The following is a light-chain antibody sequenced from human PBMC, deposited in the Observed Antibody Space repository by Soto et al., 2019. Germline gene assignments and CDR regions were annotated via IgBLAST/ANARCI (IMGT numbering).Light chain of an antibody. J-gene: IGLJ1*01. CDR3: CSYAGNYTRV. Sequence: QSALTQPGSVSGSPGQSVTISCTGTSSDVGGYNYVSSYQQHPGKAPKLMIYDVGKRPSGVPDRFSGSKSDNPASLTTPGLQAEDEADYDSCSYAGNYTRVFGTGTKHTLL. V-gene: IGLV2-11*01. CDR1: SSDVGGYNY. CDR2: DVG.